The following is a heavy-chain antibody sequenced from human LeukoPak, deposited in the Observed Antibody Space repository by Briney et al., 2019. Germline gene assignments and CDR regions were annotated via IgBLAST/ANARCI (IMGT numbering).Heavy chain of an antibody. Sequence: TGGSLRLSCAASGFTFSSYAMSWVRQAPGKGLECVSSITGSGGSTYYADSVKGRFTISRDNSKNTLDLQLSSLRAEDTAIYYCAKVMLGFWYFDLWGRGTLVTVSS. J-gene: IGHJ2*01. CDR1: GFTFSSYA. V-gene: IGHV3-23*01. D-gene: IGHD7-27*01. CDR2: ITGSGGST. CDR3: AKVMLGFWYFDL.